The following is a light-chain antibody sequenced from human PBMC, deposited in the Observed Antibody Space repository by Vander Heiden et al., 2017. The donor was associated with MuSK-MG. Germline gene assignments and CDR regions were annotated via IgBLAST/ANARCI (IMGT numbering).Light chain of an antibody. CDR3: LQGYRTPRT. J-gene: IGKJ2*01. CDR1: QSICSY. CDR2: AAS. V-gene: IGKV1-39*01. Sequence: DIQMTQCPCSLSACVADRVTITCRASQSICSYLDWYQQKPGKAPKLLIYAASSLHSGVPSRFSGSGSGTDFTLTISSLQPEDFATYYCLQGYRTPRTFGHGTKLDIK.